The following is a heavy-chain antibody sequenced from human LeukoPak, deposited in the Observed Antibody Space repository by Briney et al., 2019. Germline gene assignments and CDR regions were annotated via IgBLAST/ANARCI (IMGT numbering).Heavy chain of an antibody. CDR1: GGSISSYY. CDR3: ARYGPYNYVDY. CDR2: IYYSGST. J-gene: IGHJ4*02. V-gene: IGHV4-59*12. D-gene: IGHD4-17*01. Sequence: SETLSLTCTVSGGSISSYYWSWIRQPPGKGLEWIGYIYYSGSTNYNPSLKSRVTISVDTSKNQFSLKLSSVTAADTAVYFCARYGPYNYVDYWGQGTVVSVSS.